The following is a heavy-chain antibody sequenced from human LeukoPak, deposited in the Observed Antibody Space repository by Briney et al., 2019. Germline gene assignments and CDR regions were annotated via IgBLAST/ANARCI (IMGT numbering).Heavy chain of an antibody. CDR1: GFTFSSYA. V-gene: IGHV3-30-3*01. Sequence: GRSLRLSCAASGFTFSSYAMHWVRQAPGKGLEWVAVISYDGSNKYYADSVKGRFTISRDNSKNTLYLQMNSLRAEDTAVYYCARRGYYYDSSGSPNFDYWGQGTLVTVSS. J-gene: IGHJ4*02. CDR3: ARRGYYYDSSGSPNFDY. D-gene: IGHD3-22*01. CDR2: ISYDGSNK.